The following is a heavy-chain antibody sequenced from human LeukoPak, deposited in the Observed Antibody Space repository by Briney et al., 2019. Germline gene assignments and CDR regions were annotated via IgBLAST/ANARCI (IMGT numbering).Heavy chain of an antibody. Sequence: GGSLRLSCAASGFTFSSYAMHWVRQAPGKGLEWVAVISYDGSNKYYADSVRGRFTISRDNAKNSLYLQMNSLRDEDTAVYYCARVDWVIGAFDIWGQGTMVTVSS. CDR2: ISYDGSNK. V-gene: IGHV3-30-3*01. CDR3: ARVDWVIGAFDI. J-gene: IGHJ3*02. D-gene: IGHD2-21*01. CDR1: GFTFSSYA.